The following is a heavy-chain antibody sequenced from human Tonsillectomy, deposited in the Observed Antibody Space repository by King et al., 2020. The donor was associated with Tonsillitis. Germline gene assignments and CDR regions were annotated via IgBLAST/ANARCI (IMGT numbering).Heavy chain of an antibody. Sequence: AQLVQSGAEVKKPGASVKVSCKASGYTFTSYYIHWLRQAPGQGLEWMGIIDPSGGTSSYAQKFQGRVTMTRDTSTSTVYMELSSLTSADTAVYYCASETXTDGXFDYWGQGTLVTVSS. CDR1: GYTFTSYY. V-gene: IGHV1-46*01. CDR3: ASETXTDGXFDY. J-gene: IGHJ4*01. D-gene: IGHD1-7*01. CDR2: IDPSGGTS.